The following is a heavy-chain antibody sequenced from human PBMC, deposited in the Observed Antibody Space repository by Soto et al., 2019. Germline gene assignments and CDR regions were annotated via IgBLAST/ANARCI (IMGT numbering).Heavy chain of an antibody. CDR1: GFNFSPYW. V-gene: IGHV3-74*01. J-gene: IGHJ4*02. CDR2: INADGSTT. CDR3: ARGEILDYYDSSGSTELDY. Sequence: GGSLRLSCAASGFNFSPYWMHWVRQPPGKGLEWVSHINADGSTTVYADSVKGRFTISRDNSKNTLYLQMNSLRAEDTAVYYCARGEILDYYDSSGSTELDYWGQGTLVTVSS. D-gene: IGHD3-22*01.